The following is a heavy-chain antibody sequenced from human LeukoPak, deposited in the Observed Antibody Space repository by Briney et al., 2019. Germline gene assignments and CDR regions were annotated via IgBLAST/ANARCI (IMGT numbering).Heavy chain of an antibody. CDR3: ASYGSGSYYNILDY. J-gene: IGHJ4*02. CDR2: IIPILGIA. V-gene: IGHV1-69*04. D-gene: IGHD3-10*01. Sequence: RASVKVSCKASGGTFSSYAISWVRQATGQGLEWMGRIIPILGIANYAQKFQGRVTITADKSTSTAYMGLSSLRSEDTAVYYCASYGSGSYYNILDYWGQGTLVTVSS. CDR1: GGTFSSYA.